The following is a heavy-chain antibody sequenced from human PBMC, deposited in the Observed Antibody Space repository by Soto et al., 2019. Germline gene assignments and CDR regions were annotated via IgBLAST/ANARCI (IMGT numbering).Heavy chain of an antibody. Sequence: EVQLLESGGGLVQPGGSLRLSCATSGFTLSNYAMNWVRQSPGKGLEWVSSISASGASTYYPESVKGRFTVSRDNSKNTLYLQIDSLRAEDTAVYYCAKGGSLTGYFTYDYWGQGALVTVSS. D-gene: IGHD3-9*01. CDR2: ISASGAST. CDR1: GFTLSNYA. CDR3: AKGGSLTGYFTYDY. V-gene: IGHV3-23*01. J-gene: IGHJ4*02.